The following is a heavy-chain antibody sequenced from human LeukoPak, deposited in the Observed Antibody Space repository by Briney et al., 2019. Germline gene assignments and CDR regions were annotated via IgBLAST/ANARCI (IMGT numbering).Heavy chain of an antibody. V-gene: IGHV3-48*01. CDR2: ITSSSSNI. D-gene: IGHD2-15*01. CDR3: AGGSSATYYYYYGMDV. CDR1: GFTFSNYN. Sequence: GGPLRLSCAASGFTFSNYNMNWVRQAPGKGLEWVSYITSSSSNIFYADSVKSRFTISRDNAKNSLYLQMNSLRAEDTAVYYCAGGSSATYYYYYGMDVWGQGTTVTVSS. J-gene: IGHJ6*02.